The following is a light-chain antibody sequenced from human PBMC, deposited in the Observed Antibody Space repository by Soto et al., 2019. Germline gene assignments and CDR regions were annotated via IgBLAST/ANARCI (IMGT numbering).Light chain of an antibody. CDR2: LTS. Sequence: SISNYLNWYQQKPGKAPKLLIYLTSSLQSGVPSRFSGSGSGTDFTLTISSLQPEDFATYYCQQSYSTPYTLGRGIKV. V-gene: IGKV1-39*01. CDR1: SISNY. CDR3: QQSYSTPYT. J-gene: IGKJ4*02.